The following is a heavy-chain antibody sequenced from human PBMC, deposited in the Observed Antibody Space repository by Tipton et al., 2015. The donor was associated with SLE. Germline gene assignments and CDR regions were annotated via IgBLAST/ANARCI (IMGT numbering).Heavy chain of an antibody. V-gene: IGHV4-38-2*02. D-gene: IGHD2/OR15-2a*01. CDR2: TWHNGNA. CDR3: ARDPVRDSGCKTPHDF. J-gene: IGHJ4*02. CDR1: GFSISSSYY. Sequence: TLSLTCSVSGFSISSSYYWGCVRHPPGKRLDWIGSTWHNGNAYYNPSLKSRVTISVDTSKNQFSLKLISVAAADTAVYYCARDPVRDSGCKTPHDFWGQGTLGTVSS.